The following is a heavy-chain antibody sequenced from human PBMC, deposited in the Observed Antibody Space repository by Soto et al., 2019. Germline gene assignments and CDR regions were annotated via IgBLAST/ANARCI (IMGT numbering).Heavy chain of an antibody. CDR3: PRTNILTSYFPNYFDN. Sequence: GESLKISCKSSGYRFTTYWIGWVRQMPGKGLEWMGVIYPGDSDTRYSPSFQGQVTISVDTSITTAYLQWSSLKASDTAMYYCPRTNILTSYFPNYFDNWGQGTLVTVSS. CDR2: IYPGDSDT. CDR1: GYRFTTYW. D-gene: IGHD3-9*01. J-gene: IGHJ4*02. V-gene: IGHV5-51*01.